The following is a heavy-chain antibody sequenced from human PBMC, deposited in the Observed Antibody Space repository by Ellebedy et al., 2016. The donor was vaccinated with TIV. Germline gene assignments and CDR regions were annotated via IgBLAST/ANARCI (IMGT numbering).Heavy chain of an antibody. V-gene: IGHV1-69*08. CDR1: GGTFSRDT. Sequence: AASVKVSCKASGGTFSRDTINWVRQAPGQGLEWMGKIIPVLGTANYAQGFQGRVTVTADKSTNTAYMELSSLRAEDTAVYFCAIGATARGGTYGLSPPLHHWGQGTLVTVSS. CDR2: IIPVLGTA. D-gene: IGHD3-10*01. CDR3: AIGATARGGTYGLSPPLHH. J-gene: IGHJ5*02.